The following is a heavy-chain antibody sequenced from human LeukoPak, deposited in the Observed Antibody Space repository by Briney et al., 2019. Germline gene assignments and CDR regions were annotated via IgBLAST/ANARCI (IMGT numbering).Heavy chain of an antibody. J-gene: IGHJ4*02. D-gene: IGHD3-22*01. CDR2: ISAYNGDT. CDR3: ARDSPLGYYDSSGLDY. CDR1: GYTFTSYG. Sequence: ASVKVSCKASGYTFTSYGISWVRQAPGQGLEWMGWISAYNGDTNYAQKLQGRVTMTTDTSTSTAYMELRSLRSDDTAVYYCARDSPLGYYDSSGLDYWGQGTLVTVSS. V-gene: IGHV1-18*01.